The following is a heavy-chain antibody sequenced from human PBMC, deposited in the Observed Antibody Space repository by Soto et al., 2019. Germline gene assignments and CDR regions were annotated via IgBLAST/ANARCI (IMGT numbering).Heavy chain of an antibody. Sequence: EVQLVESGGGLVQPGGSLRPSCAASGFTFSSYWMSWVRQAPGKGLEWVTNIRQDGSDKFYVDSVKGRFTISRENSKNPLYLQMNSLKADDTAIYYCASPQQWLGQRGDFDYWGQGTLVTVSS. CDR1: GFTFSSYW. CDR2: IRQDGSDK. J-gene: IGHJ4*02. V-gene: IGHV3-7*05. CDR3: ASPQQWLGQRGDFDY. D-gene: IGHD6-19*01.